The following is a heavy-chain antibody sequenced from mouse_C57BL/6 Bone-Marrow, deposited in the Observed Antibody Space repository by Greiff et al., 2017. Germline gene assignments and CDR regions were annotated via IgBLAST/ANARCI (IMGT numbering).Heavy chain of an antibody. D-gene: IGHD4-1*01. Sequence: QVQLKESGPGILQPSQTLSLTCSFSGFSLSTFGMGVGWIRQPSGKGLEWLAHIWWDDDKYYNQALKSRLTISKDTSKNQVFLKIANVDTAETATYYCARPKLGRRYFDYWGQGTTLTVSS. CDR1: GFSLSTFGMG. CDR3: ARPKLGRRYFDY. J-gene: IGHJ2*01. CDR2: IWWDDDK. V-gene: IGHV8-8*01.